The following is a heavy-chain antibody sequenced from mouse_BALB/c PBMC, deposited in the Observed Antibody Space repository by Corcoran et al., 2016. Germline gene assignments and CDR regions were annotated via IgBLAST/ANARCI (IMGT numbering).Heavy chain of an antibody. CDR3: ASYDGNYWYFDV. D-gene: IGHD2-1*01. CDR2: INPYNGAT. CDR1: GYSFTGYY. J-gene: IGHJ1*01. Sequence: EVQLQQSGPELVKPGASVKISCKASGYSFTGYYMHWVKQSHVKSLEWIGRINPYNGATSYNQNFKNKASLTVDKSSSTAYMELHSLTSEDSAVYYCASYDGNYWYFDVWGAGTTVTVSS. V-gene: IGHV1-26*01.